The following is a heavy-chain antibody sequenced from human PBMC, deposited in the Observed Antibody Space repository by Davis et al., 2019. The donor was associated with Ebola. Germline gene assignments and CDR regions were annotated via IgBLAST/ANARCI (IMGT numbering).Heavy chain of an antibody. CDR2: IYYSGST. V-gene: IGHV4-31*03. CDR1: GGSISSGGYY. D-gene: IGHD3-3*01. J-gene: IGHJ4*02. Sequence: PSETLSLTCTVSGGSISSGGYYWSWIRQHPGKGLEWIGYIYYSGSTYYNPSLKSRVTISVDTSKNQFSLKLSSVTAADTAVYYCARGPVKITIFGVVRERGFYYFDYWGQGTLVTVSS. CDR3: ARGPVKITIFGVVRERGFYYFDY.